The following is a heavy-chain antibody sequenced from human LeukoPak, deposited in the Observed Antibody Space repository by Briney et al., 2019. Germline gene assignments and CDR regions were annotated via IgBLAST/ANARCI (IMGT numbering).Heavy chain of an antibody. V-gene: IGHV1-69*04. CDR3: ARPSSGWNFDY. D-gene: IGHD6-19*01. CDR1: GGTFSSYA. J-gene: IGHJ4*02. CDR2: IIPILGIA. Sequence: SVKVSCKASGGTFSSYAISWVREAPGQGLEWMGRIIPILGIANYAQKFQGRVTMTRDTSTSTVYMELSSLRSEDTAVYYCARPSSGWNFDYWGQGTLVTVSS.